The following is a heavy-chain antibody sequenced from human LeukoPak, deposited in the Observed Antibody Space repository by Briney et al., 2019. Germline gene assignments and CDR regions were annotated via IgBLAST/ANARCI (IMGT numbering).Heavy chain of an antibody. CDR3: ARDHINVNAFDI. D-gene: IGHD3-16*02. Sequence: GGSLRLSCAGSGFTATTNYMSWVRQAPGKGLEWVSVIYSSGSTSYADSVKGRFTISRDSSKNTVYLQMNSLGAEDTAVYYCARDHINVNAFDIWGQGTMVTVSS. CDR2: IYSSGST. V-gene: IGHV3-53*01. CDR1: GFTATTNY. J-gene: IGHJ3*02.